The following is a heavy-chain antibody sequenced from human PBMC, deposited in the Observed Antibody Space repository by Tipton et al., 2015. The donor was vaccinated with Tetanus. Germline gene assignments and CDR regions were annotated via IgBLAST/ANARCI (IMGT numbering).Heavy chain of an antibody. CDR2: FYYSGTT. CDR3: VRNSYDSNGYYYSFDY. Sequence: TLSLTCTVTGASLSNPAFYWGWIRHLPGKGLEWIGSFYYSGTTYYNPSLESRVTIPGDTSRNHFSLKLDSVTAADTAVYYCVRNSYDSNGYYYSFDYWGQGILVSVSS. D-gene: IGHD3-22*01. V-gene: IGHV4-39*01. CDR1: GASLSNPAFY. J-gene: IGHJ4*02.